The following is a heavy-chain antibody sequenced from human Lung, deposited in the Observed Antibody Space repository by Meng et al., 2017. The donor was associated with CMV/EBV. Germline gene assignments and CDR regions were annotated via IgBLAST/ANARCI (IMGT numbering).Heavy chain of an antibody. Sequence: GESLKIYCAASGFTFSSYAMHWVRQAPGKGLEWVAVISYDGSNKYYADSVKGRFTISRDNSKNTLYLQMNSLGAEDTAVYYCARERRMGGSYFGLDYWGQGTLVTVSS. J-gene: IGHJ4*02. CDR1: GFTFSSYA. V-gene: IGHV3-30*04. CDR3: ARERRMGGSYFGLDY. CDR2: ISYDGSNK. D-gene: IGHD1-26*01.